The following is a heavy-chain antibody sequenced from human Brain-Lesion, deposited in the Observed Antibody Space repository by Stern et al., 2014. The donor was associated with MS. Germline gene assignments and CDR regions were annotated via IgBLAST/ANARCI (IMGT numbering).Heavy chain of an antibody. D-gene: IGHD5-18*01. CDR3: ASGYRIFDY. CDR2: IHPSGSA. CDR1: GGSISSGSDY. J-gene: IGHJ4*02. Sequence: QLQLQESGPGLVKPSQTLSLTCNVSGGSISSGSDYWSWLRQPVGKGLQWIGRIHPSGSAYYTPSLKSRVTISTDTSKNQFPLELPSATAADTAIYYCASGYRIFDYWGQGILVAVSS. V-gene: IGHV4-61*02.